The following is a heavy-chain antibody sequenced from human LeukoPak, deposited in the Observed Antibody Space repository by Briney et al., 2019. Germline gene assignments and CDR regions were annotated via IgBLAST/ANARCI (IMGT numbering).Heavy chain of an antibody. V-gene: IGHV3-23*01. CDR1: GFTFSSYG. J-gene: IGHJ4*02. CDR2: ISGSGGST. CDR3: AKGRITMVRGVIISPLHY. D-gene: IGHD3-10*01. Sequence: PGGSLRLSCAASGFTFSSYGMSWVRQAPGKGLEWVSAISGSGGSTYYADSVKGRFTISRDNSKNTLYLQMNSLRAEDTAVYYCAKGRITMVRGVIISPLHYWGQGTLVTVSS.